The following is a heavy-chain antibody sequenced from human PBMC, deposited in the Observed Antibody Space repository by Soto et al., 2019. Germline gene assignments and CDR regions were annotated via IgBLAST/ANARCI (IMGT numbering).Heavy chain of an antibody. Sequence: PSETLSLTCNVSGGSFSSDHWGWIRKPPGKGLEWIGKSNNSGKTNYNPSLKSRATISVDTSKNHFSLKLTSVTAADTAVYYCARGRPWYCSSSNYCYYYGLDVWGQGTTVTVSS. V-gene: IGHV4-59*01. CDR3: ARGRPWYCSSSNYCYYYGLDV. CDR2: SNNSGKT. J-gene: IGHJ6*02. D-gene: IGHD2-2*01. CDR1: GGSFSSDH.